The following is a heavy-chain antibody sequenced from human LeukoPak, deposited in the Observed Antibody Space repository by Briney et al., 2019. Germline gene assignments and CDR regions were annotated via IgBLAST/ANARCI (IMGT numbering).Heavy chain of an antibody. J-gene: IGHJ3*02. V-gene: IGHV6-1*01. CDR3: ARGAVGQPRSKGDVFDI. CDR1: GDSVSRKSAA. CDR2: TYYRSQWYD. D-gene: IGHD1-1*01. Sequence: SQTLSLTCAISGDSVSRKSAAWYWIRQSPSRGIEWLGRTYYRSQWYDDYAVSLKSRITINPDTSKNHFSLHLNAVTPEDTAVYYCARGAVGQPRSKGDVFDIWGQGTMVTVSS.